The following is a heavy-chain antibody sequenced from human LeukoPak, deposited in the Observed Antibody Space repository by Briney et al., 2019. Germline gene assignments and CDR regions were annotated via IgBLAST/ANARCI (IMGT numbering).Heavy chain of an antibody. D-gene: IGHD2-2*03. J-gene: IGHJ4*02. CDR3: ARDGYCSSTSCLDY. V-gene: IGHV3-30-3*01. Sequence: GGSLRLSCAASGFTFSSYAIHWVRQAPGKGPEWVAVVSYDGSIKYYADSVKGRFTISRDNSKNTLYLQMNSLRGEDTAVYYCARDGYCSSTSCLDYWGQGTLVTVSS. CDR2: VSYDGSIK. CDR1: GFTFSSYA.